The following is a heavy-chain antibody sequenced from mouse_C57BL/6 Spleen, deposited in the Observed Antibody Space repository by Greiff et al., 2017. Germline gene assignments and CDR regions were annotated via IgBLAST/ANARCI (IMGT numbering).Heavy chain of an antibody. D-gene: IGHD1-1*01. V-gene: IGHV2-2*01. Sequence: VQLKQSGPGLVQPSQSLSITCTVSGFSLTRYGVHWVRQSPGKGLEWLGVIWSGGSTAYNAAFISRLSISKDDSKSQVFFKMNSLQADDTAIYYCARNENDGSSFDYWGKGTTLTVSS. J-gene: IGHJ2*01. CDR2: IWSGGST. CDR1: GFSLTRYG. CDR3: ARNENDGSSFDY.